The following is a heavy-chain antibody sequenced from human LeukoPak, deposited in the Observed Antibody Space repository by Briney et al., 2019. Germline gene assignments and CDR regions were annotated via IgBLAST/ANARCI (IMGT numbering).Heavy chain of an antibody. V-gene: IGHV4-59*08. Sequence: KTSETLSLTCTVSGVSMSSYYWTWIRQPPGKGLEWIGYIYYSGSTNYNPSLKSRVTMSVDTSKNQFSLRLSSVTAADTAMYYCARGAYCSSTSCYPYDSWGQGTLVTVSS. CDR1: GVSMSSYY. J-gene: IGHJ4*02. CDR2: IYYSGST. CDR3: ARGAYCSSTSCYPYDS. D-gene: IGHD2-2*01.